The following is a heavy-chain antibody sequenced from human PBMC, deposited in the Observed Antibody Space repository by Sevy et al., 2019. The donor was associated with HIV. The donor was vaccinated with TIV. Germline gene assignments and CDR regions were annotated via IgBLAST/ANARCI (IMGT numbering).Heavy chain of an antibody. CDR2: ISYDGSKK. D-gene: IGHD6-19*01. CDR1: GFTFSSYD. CDR3: VKDLGQWLASYYFDF. J-gene: IGHJ4*02. Sequence: GGSLRLSCVASGFTFSSYDMHWVRQAPGKGLEWVAVISYDGSKKYYAESVEGRFTISRDNSRKTLFLQTHSLRPDDTAVYYCVKDLGQWLASYYFDFWGQGTLVTVSS. V-gene: IGHV3-30*18.